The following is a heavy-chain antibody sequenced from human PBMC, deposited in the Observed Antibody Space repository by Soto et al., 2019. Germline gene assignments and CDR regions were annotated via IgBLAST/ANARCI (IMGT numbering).Heavy chain of an antibody. CDR2: IYYSGST. CDR3: ARSYDYIWGSYRVEGGWFDP. Sequence: SETLSLTCTVSGGSISSYYWSWIRQPPGNGLEWIGYIYYSGSTNYNPSLKSRVTISVDTSKNQFSLKLSSVTAADTAVYYCARSYDYIWGSYRVEGGWFDPWGQGTLVIVSS. D-gene: IGHD3-16*02. J-gene: IGHJ5*02. CDR1: GGSISSYY. V-gene: IGHV4-59*01.